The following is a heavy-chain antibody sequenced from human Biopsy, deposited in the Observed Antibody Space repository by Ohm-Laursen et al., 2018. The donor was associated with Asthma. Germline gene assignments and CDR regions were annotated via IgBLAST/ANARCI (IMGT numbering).Heavy chain of an antibody. Sequence: GASVKVSCKSSGGSFSNFAFSWVRQAPGHGLEWMGTILTKFDITSYAEKFQGRVTITADKSTSTTYMELSRLRSEDTAVYYCARSYDTDSYPVLALDYWGQGTLVTVSS. CDR2: ILTKFDIT. J-gene: IGHJ4*02. V-gene: IGHV1-69*04. D-gene: IGHD3-22*01. CDR1: GGSFSNFA. CDR3: ARSYDTDSYPVLALDY.